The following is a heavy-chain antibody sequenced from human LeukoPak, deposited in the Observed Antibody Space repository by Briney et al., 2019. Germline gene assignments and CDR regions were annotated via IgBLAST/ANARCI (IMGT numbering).Heavy chain of an antibody. CDR1: GGSFSGYY. CDR3: AREASRAGTYYFDY. CDR2: INHSGST. V-gene: IGHV4-34*01. D-gene: IGHD3-10*01. Sequence: LSATLSLTCAVYGGSFSGYYWSWIRQPPGKGLEWIGEINHSGSTNYYPSLKSRVTISVDTSKNQFSLKLRSVTAADTAVYFCAREASRAGTYYFDYWGQGTLLTVSS. J-gene: IGHJ4*02.